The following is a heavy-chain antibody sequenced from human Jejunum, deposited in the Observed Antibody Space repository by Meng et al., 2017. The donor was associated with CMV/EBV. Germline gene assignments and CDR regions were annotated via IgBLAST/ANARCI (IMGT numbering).Heavy chain of an antibody. V-gene: IGHV4-59*01. D-gene: IGHD2-2*02. Sequence: SISNYYGSWIRPPPGKGLEWIAYIYNSVNTNYNPSLKSRVTISADTSQNQFSLKLTSATAADTAVYYCARGPRYCSGTNCYTHDYWGQGVLVTVSS. CDR1: SISNYY. CDR2: IYNSVNT. CDR3: ARGPRYCSGTNCYTHDY. J-gene: IGHJ4*02.